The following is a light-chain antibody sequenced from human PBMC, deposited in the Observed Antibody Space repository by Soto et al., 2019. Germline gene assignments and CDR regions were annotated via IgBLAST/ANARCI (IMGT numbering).Light chain of an antibody. V-gene: IGKV1-5*01. J-gene: IGKJ1*01. Sequence: DIQMTQSPSTLSASVGDRVIITCRASQSISNWLAWYQQKPGKAPKMIIYDASNLESGVPSRFSGSGFGTEFTLTISSLQPDDFATYYCQQYSTYGTFGQGTKVEIK. CDR1: QSISNW. CDR3: QQYSTYGT. CDR2: DAS.